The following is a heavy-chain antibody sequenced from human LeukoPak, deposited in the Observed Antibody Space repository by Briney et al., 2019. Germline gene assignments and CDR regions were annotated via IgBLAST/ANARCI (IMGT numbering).Heavy chain of an antibody. CDR1: GFTFSSYG. J-gene: IGHJ6*03. D-gene: IGHD3-10*01. CDR2: IRYDGRNN. CDR3: AKDARGDYYYYMDV. Sequence: GGSLRLSCAASGFTFSSYGMHWVRQAPGKGLEWVAFIRYDGRNNYYEDSVKGRFTISRDNSKNTLYLQMNSLRAEDTAVYYCAKDARGDYYYYMDVWGKGTTVTVSS. V-gene: IGHV3-30*02.